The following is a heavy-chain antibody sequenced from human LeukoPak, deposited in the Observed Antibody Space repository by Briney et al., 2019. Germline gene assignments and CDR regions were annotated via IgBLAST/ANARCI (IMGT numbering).Heavy chain of an antibody. V-gene: IGHV4-39*07. Sequence: SETLSLTCTVSGGSISSSSYYWGWIRQPPGKGLEWIGSIYYSGSTYYNPSLKSRVTISVDTSKNQFSLKLSSVTAADTAVYYCARERGSCSSTSCYNWFDPWGQGTLVTVSS. D-gene: IGHD2-2*01. J-gene: IGHJ5*02. CDR2: IYYSGST. CDR3: ARERGSCSSTSCYNWFDP. CDR1: GGSISSSSYY.